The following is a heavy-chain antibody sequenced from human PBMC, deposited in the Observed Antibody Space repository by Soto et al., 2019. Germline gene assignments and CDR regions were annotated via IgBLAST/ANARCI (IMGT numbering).Heavy chain of an antibody. D-gene: IGHD4-17*01. V-gene: IGHV1-69*01. CDR1: GATFNRNT. CDR2: IIPMFRSA. Sequence: QVQLVQSGAEVKKSGSSVKVSCKASGATFNRNTISWVRQAPGQGLEWMGGIIPMFRSANYAQKFQGRVTITVDESTNTAYMEMSSLRSDDTAVYYCAREGGHNYGLGRGHPFDPWGQGTLVTVTS. J-gene: IGHJ5*02. CDR3: AREGGHNYGLGRGHPFDP.